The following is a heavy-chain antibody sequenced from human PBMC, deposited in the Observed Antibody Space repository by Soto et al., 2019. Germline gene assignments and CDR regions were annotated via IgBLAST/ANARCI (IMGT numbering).Heavy chain of an antibody. D-gene: IGHD3-10*01. CDR3: ARWGWAHGSGGPLQGISDSFDY. V-gene: IGHV4-31*03. CDR2: TFYSGNT. CDR1: GGSISSGGYY. Sequence: QVQLQESGPGLVKPSQTLSLTCIVSGGSISSGGYYWSWIRQHPGKGLEWIGYTFYSGNTYYNPSLKSRVTISVDRSKNQFSLKLSSVTAADTAVYYCARWGWAHGSGGPLQGISDSFDYWGRGTLVTVSS. J-gene: IGHJ4*01.